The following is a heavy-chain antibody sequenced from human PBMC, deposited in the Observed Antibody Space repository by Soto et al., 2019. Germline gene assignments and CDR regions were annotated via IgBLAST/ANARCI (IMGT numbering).Heavy chain of an antibody. V-gene: IGHV3-53*01. CDR3: VRAPFPAGTHTNNAFDI. Sequence: MHLVESGGGFVHPGGSLTLSCAASGFAASGNYMTWVRQPPRKGLEWVSVIHTDGTTFYADSTKGRFTISRDTSKNTVSLHMTHLRVDDTAVYYCVRAPFPAGTHTNNAFDIWGQGTMVAVSS. CDR2: IHTDGTT. D-gene: IGHD3-10*01. CDR1: GFAASGNY. J-gene: IGHJ3*02.